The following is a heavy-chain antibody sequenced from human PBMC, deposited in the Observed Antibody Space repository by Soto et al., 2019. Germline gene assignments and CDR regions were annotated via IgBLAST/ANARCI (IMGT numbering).Heavy chain of an antibody. V-gene: IGHV4-61*01. Sequence: QVQLQESGPGLVKPSGTLSLICIVSGDSVTFGHHYWSWIRQPPGKGLEWIGHIFFTGAINYSPCLKSRVTMSVDSSKSQFSLNLTSVSAADSAIYYCARARPDSAGSSLGRRLDVWGQGTTVTVSS. CDR2: IFFTGAI. D-gene: IGHD3-10*01. CDR1: GDSVTFGHHY. J-gene: IGHJ6*02. CDR3: ARARPDSAGSSLGRRLDV.